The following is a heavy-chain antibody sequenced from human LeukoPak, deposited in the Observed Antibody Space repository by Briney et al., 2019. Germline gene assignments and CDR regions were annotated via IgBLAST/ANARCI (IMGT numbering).Heavy chain of an antibody. D-gene: IGHD3-22*01. CDR3: ARYYYDSSGYYPSFDY. J-gene: IGHJ4*02. CDR2: ISAYNGNT. V-gene: IGHV1-18*01. CDR1: GYTFTSYD. Sequence: ASVKVSCKASGYTFTSYDINWVRQATGQGLEWMGWISAYNGNTNYAQKLQGRVTMTTDTSTSTAYMELRSLRSDDTAVYYCARYYYDSSGYYPSFDYWGQGTLVTVSS.